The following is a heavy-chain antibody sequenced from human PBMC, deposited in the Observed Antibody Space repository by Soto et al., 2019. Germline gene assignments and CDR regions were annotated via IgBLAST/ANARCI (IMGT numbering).Heavy chain of an antibody. CDR2: ISPYDGYT. CDR3: ARGGYYDSSGSRNYHYYGMNV. Sequence: QVQLVQSGAEVKKPGASVKVSCKASGYTFTSYGINWVRQAPGQGLEWLGWISPYDGYTNYAQILQGRVYMNTETSTKTAYMELGRLRSDDTAMYYCARGGYYDSSGSRNYHYYGMNVWGQGTTVTVSS. D-gene: IGHD3-22*01. V-gene: IGHV1-18*01. J-gene: IGHJ6*02. CDR1: GYTFTSYG.